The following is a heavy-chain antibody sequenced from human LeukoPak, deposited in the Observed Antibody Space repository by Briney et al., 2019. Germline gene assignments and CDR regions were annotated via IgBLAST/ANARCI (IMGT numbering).Heavy chain of an antibody. D-gene: IGHD3-22*01. CDR2: IYSGGST. Sequence: HPGGSLRLSCAASGFTVSSNYMSWVRQAPGKGLEWVSVIYSGGSTYYADSVKGRFTISRDNSKNTLYLQMNSLRAEDTAVYYCARGHHYYDSSGYLDYWGQGALVTVSS. J-gene: IGHJ4*02. V-gene: IGHV3-53*01. CDR3: ARGHHYYDSSGYLDY. CDR1: GFTVSSNY.